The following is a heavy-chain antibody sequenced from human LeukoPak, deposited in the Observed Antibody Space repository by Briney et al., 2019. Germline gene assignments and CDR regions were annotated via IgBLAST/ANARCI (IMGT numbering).Heavy chain of an antibody. CDR3: AKLQAVAANLDAFDI. J-gene: IGHJ3*02. D-gene: IGHD6-19*01. CDR1: GFTFSSYS. Sequence: GGSLRLSCAASGFTFSSYSMHWVRQAPGKGLEWVSAISGSGGSTYYADSVKGRFTISRDNSKNTLYLQMNSLRAEDTAVYYCAKLQAVAANLDAFDIWGQETMVTVSS. V-gene: IGHV3-23*01. CDR2: ISGSGGST.